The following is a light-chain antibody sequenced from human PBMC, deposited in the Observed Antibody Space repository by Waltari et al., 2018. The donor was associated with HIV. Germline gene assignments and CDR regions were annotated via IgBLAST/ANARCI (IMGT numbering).Light chain of an antibody. V-gene: IGKV3-11*01. J-gene: IGKJ5*01. CDR2: DAS. CDR3: QQRTNWIT. Sequence: EIVLTQSPATLSLSPGERATLSCRASQSVSSYLAWYHQKPGQAPRLLIYDASNRATGIPARFSDSGSGTDFTLTISSLEPEYFAVYYCQQRTNWITFGQGTRLEIK. CDR1: QSVSSY.